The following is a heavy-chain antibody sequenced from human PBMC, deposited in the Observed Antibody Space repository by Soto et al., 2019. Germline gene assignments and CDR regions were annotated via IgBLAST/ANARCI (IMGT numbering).Heavy chain of an antibody. D-gene: IGHD1-26*01. Sequence: ASVKVSCKASGGTFSSYAISWVRQAPGQGLEWMGGIIPIFGTANYAQKFQGRVTITADESTSTAYMELSSLRSEDTAVYYCARARLVVGATNDAFDIWGQGTMVTVSS. CDR3: ARARLVVGATNDAFDI. V-gene: IGHV1-69*13. CDR1: GGTFSSYA. J-gene: IGHJ3*02. CDR2: IIPIFGTA.